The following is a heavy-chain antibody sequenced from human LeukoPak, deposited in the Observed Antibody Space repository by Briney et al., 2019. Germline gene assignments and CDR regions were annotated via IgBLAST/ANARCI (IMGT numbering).Heavy chain of an antibody. CDR3: AKGNWRYFDY. CDR1: GFTFSAYA. D-gene: IGHD1-1*01. CDR2: MSGSGGMT. Sequence: GGSLRLSCAVSGFTFSAYAMSWVRQAPGKGLEWVSAMSGSGGMTYYADSVKGRFSISRDNSKNTLHLQMNSLRAEDTAVYYCAKGNWRYFDYWGQGTLVTVSS. J-gene: IGHJ4*02. V-gene: IGHV3-23*01.